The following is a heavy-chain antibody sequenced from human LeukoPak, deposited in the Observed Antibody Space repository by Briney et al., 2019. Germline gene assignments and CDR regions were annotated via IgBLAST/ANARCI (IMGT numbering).Heavy chain of an antibody. V-gene: IGHV4-4*07. J-gene: IGHJ5*02. CDR2: IYTSGST. D-gene: IGHD3-3*01. CDR1: GGSISSYY. CDR3: ARDATLSYLEWSQMNWFDP. Sequence: SETLSLTCTVSGGSISSYYWSWIRQPAGKGLEWIGVIYTSGSTNYNPSLKSRVTMSVDTSKNQFSLKLSSVTAADTAVYYCARDATLSYLEWSQMNWFDPWGQGTLVTVSS.